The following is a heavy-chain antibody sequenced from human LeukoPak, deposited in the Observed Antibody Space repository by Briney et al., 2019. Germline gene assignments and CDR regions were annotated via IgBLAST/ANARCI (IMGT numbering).Heavy chain of an antibody. V-gene: IGHV4-59*08. J-gene: IGHJ3*02. CDR1: GGSISSYY. Sequence: PSETLSLTCTVSGGSISSYYWSWIRKPPGKGLEWIGYIYYSGSTNYNPSLKSRVTISVDTSKNQFSLKLSSVTAADTAVYYCARPVSSGWYKAHPGDAFDIWGQGTMVTVSS. CDR3: ARPVSSGWYKAHPGDAFDI. CDR2: IYYSGST. D-gene: IGHD6-19*01.